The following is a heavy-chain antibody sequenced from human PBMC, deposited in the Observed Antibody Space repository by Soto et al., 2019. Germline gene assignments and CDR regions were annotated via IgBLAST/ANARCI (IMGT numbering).Heavy chain of an antibody. D-gene: IGHD2-15*01. CDR2: TYYRSKWYN. CDR3: ARDLSGCSGGSCYSDDEQYYYYYGMDV. CDR1: GDSVSSNSAA. Sequence: SQTLSLTCAISGDSVSSNSAAWNWIRPSPSRGLEWLGRTYYRSKWYNDYAVSVKSRITINPDTSKNQFSLQLNSVTPEDTAVYYCARDLSGCSGGSCYSDDEQYYYYYGMDVWGQGTTVTVSS. J-gene: IGHJ6*02. V-gene: IGHV6-1*01.